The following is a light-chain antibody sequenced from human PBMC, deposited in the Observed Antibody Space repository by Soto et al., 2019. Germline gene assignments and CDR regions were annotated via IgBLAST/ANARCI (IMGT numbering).Light chain of an antibody. Sequence: QLVLTQSPSASASLGASVKLTCTLSSGHSSYAIAWHQQQPEKGPRYLMKLNSDGSHSKGDGIPDRFSGSSSGAERYLTISSLQSEDEADYYCQTWGPGISVVFGGGTKVTVL. J-gene: IGLJ2*01. CDR1: SGHSSYA. CDR2: LNSDGSH. CDR3: QTWGPGISVV. V-gene: IGLV4-69*01.